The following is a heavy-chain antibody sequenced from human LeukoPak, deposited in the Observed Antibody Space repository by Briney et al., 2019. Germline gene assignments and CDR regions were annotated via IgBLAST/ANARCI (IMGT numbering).Heavy chain of an antibody. CDR3: AREYYYDLSGYYRYYFDY. V-gene: IGHV3-15*01. J-gene: IGHJ4*02. CDR1: GSTFSNAW. Sequence: GGSLRLSCAASGSTFSNAWMSWVRQAPGKGLEWVGRIKSKTDGGTTDYAAPVKGRFTISRDDSKNTLYLQMNSLRADDTAVYYCAREYYYDLSGYYRYYFDYWGQGTLVTVSS. CDR2: IKSKTDGGTT. D-gene: IGHD3-22*01.